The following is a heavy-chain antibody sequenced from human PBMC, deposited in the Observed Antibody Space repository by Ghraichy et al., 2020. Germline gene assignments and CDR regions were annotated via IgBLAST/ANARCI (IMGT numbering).Heavy chain of an antibody. J-gene: IGHJ4*02. CDR3: ARGLFDWLLTN. D-gene: IGHD3-9*01. CDR1: GGSISSYY. Sequence: SQTLSLTCTVSGGSISSYYWSWIRQPPGKGLEWIGYIYYSGSTNYNPSLKSRVTISVDTSKNQFSLKLSSVTAADTAVYYCARGLFDWLLTNWGQGTLVTVSS. CDR2: IYYSGST. V-gene: IGHV4-59*08.